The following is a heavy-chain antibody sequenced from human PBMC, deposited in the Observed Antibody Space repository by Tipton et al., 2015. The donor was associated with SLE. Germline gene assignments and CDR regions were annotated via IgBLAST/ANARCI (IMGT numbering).Heavy chain of an antibody. D-gene: IGHD6-13*01. CDR1: GGSISSHY. CDR2: IHYSGSP. CDR3: ARRRGSSWYEDYFDY. Sequence: LRLSCTVSGGSISSHYWSWIRQAPGKGLEWDSNIHYSGSPSYNPSLESRFTILVDTSKNQFSLKLNSVTAADTAVYYCARRRGSSWYEDYFDYWGQGTLVTVSS. J-gene: IGHJ4*02. V-gene: IGHV4-59*11.